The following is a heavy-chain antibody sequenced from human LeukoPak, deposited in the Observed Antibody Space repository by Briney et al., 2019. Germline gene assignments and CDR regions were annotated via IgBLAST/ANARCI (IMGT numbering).Heavy chain of an antibody. CDR2: IYYSGST. V-gene: IGHV4-39*07. D-gene: IGHD6-19*01. CDR3: ARDWHSSGWTFDY. CDR1: GGSISSYY. Sequence: SETLSLTCTVSGGSISSYYWGWIRQPPGKALEWIGSIYYSGSTYYNPSLKSRVTISVDTSKNQFSLKLSSVTAADTAVYYCARDWHSSGWTFDYWGQGTLVTVSS. J-gene: IGHJ4*02.